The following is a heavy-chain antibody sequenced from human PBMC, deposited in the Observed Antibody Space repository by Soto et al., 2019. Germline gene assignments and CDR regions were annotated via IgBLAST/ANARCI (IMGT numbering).Heavy chain of an antibody. Sequence: GGSLRLSCAASGFTFSSYGMHWVRQAPGKGLEWVAVIWYDGSNKYYADSVKGRFTISRDNSKNTLYLQMNSLRAEDTAVYYCASFKQLARPDYYYYYGMDVWGQGTTVTVSS. D-gene: IGHD6-6*01. CDR3: ASFKQLARPDYYYYYGMDV. CDR2: IWYDGSNK. CDR1: GFTFSSYG. V-gene: IGHV3-33*01. J-gene: IGHJ6*02.